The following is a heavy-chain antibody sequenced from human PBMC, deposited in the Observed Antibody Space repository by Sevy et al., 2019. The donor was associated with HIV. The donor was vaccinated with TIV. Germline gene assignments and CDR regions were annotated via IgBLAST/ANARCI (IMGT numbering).Heavy chain of an antibody. CDR3: ARPLSNYVDNWFFYAKDV. J-gene: IGHJ6*02. CDR1: GFAFSNYYA. D-gene: IGHD1-7*01. V-gene: IGHV3-30-3*01. CDR2: ISYDGNDK. Sequence: GGSLRLSCAASGFAFSNYYAMYWVRQAPGKGLKWVALISYDGNDKYYADSGKGRFTISRDNFKNTLDLQMNSLTAEDTAVCDCARPLSNYVDNWFFYAKDVWGQGTTVTVSS.